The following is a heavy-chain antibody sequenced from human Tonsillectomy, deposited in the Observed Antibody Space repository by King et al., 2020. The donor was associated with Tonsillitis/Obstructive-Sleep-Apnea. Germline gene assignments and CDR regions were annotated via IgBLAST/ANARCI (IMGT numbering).Heavy chain of an antibody. Sequence: VQLVESGAEVKKPGESLKISCKGSGYSFTSYWIGWVRQMPGKGLEWMGIIYPGDSDTRYSPSFQGQVTISADKSISTAYLQWSSLKASDTAMYYCARPYCDCSGGSCFPYYFDYWGQGTLVTVSS. CDR3: ARPYCDCSGGSCFPYYFDY. CDR2: IYPGDSDT. V-gene: IGHV5-51*01. D-gene: IGHD2-15*01. CDR1: GYSFTSYW. J-gene: IGHJ4*02.